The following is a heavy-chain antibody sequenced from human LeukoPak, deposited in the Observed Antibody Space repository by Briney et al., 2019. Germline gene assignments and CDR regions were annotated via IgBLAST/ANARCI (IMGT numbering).Heavy chain of an antibody. Sequence: SETLSLTCNVSGGSISSGDYYWSWIRQPPGKGLEWIGYIYYSGSTNYNPSLKSRVTISVDTSKNQFSLKLSSVTAADTAVYYCARGRSFDPWGQGTLVTVSS. CDR1: GGSISSGDYY. CDR3: ARGRSFDP. CDR2: IYYSGST. J-gene: IGHJ5*02. V-gene: IGHV4-30-4*01.